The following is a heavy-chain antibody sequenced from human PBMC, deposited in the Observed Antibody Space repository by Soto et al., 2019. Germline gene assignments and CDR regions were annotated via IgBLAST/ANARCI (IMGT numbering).Heavy chain of an antibody. CDR3: AKDRGRARYSGTYWLS. CDR1: GXILSSYW. Sequence: GSLRLSCAASGXILSSYWMHWLRQAPGKGLEWVALISYERGNIFYGESVKGRFNISRENPNNTLYLQMSSLKTEETAMYYCAKDRGRARYSGTYWLSWGQGTLVTVS. V-gene: IGHV3-30*18. CDR2: ISYERGNI. J-gene: IGHJ5*02. D-gene: IGHD1-26*01.